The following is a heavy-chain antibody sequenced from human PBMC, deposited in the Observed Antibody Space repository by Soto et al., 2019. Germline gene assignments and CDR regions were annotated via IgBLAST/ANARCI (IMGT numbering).Heavy chain of an antibody. D-gene: IGHD3-16*01. Sequence: QVQLQQWGAGLLKPSETLSLTCAVYGGSFSGYYWSWIRQPPGKGLEWIGEINHSGSTNYNPSLKSRVTISVDTSKNQFSLKLSSVTAADTAVYYCATAFGGVRDYWGQGTLVTVSS. V-gene: IGHV4-34*01. CDR3: ATAFGGVRDY. CDR1: GGSFSGYY. J-gene: IGHJ4*02. CDR2: INHSGST.